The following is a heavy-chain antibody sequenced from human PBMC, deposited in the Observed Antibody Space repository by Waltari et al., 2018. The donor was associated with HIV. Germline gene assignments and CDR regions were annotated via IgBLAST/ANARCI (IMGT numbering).Heavy chain of an antibody. D-gene: IGHD3-10*01. CDR1: GFTFKSYG. J-gene: IGHJ5*02. CDR2: IWYDGTEK. V-gene: IGHV3-33*06. CDR3: AKDANTFHEFGPNWLDP. Sequence: QVQLVESGGGVVQPGRSLRLSCATSGFTFKSYGMHWVRQAPGKGLEWVAVIWYDGTEKYYVDSVKGRFVISRDNSKNTLYLQMNSLRPEDTAMYYCAKDANTFHEFGPNWLDPWGQGTLVSVSS.